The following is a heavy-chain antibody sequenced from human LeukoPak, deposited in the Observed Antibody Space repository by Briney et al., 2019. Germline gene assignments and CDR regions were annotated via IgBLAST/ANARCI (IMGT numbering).Heavy chain of an antibody. CDR3: AELGITMIGGV. Sequence: GGSLRLSCEASGFTFSTFAMIWVRQPPGKGLEWVSSIFPSGGEIHYADSVRGRFTISRDNSKSTLSLQMNSLRAEDTAIYYCAELGITMIGGVWGKGTTVTISS. J-gene: IGHJ6*04. V-gene: IGHV3-23*01. CDR1: GFTFSTFA. D-gene: IGHD3-10*02. CDR2: IFPSGGEI.